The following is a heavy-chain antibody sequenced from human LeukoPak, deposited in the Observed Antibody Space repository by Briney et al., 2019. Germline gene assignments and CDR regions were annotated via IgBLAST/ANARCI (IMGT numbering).Heavy chain of an antibody. CDR1: GFAFTHYA. CDR2: FSDSDDST. CDR3: AKDSVRATKRGYFDY. V-gene: IGHV3-23*01. D-gene: IGHD5/OR15-5a*01. J-gene: IGHJ4*02. Sequence: GGSLRLSCATSGFAFTHYAMTWVRQAPGKGLEWVSTFSDSDDSTYYADSVKGRFTISRDNSKNTLYLQMNSLRAEDTAVYYCAKDSVRATKRGYFDYWGQGTLVTVSS.